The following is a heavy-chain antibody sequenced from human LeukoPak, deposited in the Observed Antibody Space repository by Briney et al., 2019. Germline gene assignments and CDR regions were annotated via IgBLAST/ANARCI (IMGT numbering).Heavy chain of an antibody. D-gene: IGHD3-22*01. CDR1: GFTFSSYA. Sequence: PGGSLGLSCPASGFTFSSYAMSWVRQAPGKGLEWVSSISDSGSGTYYADSVKGRFTISRDNSKNTLYLQMNSLRAEDTAVYYCAKRTDTSGNRGGALDIWGQGTMVAVSS. V-gene: IGHV3-23*01. CDR2: ISDSGSGT. CDR3: AKRTDTSGNRGGALDI. J-gene: IGHJ3*02.